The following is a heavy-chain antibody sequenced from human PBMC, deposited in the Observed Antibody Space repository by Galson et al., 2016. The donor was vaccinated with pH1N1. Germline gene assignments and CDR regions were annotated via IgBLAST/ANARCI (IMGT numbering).Heavy chain of an antibody. J-gene: IGHJ3*01. CDR1: GFTFNYYT. CDR3: VRDNTMTTPLVLFDV. Sequence: SLRLSCAASGFTFNYYTINWVRQVPGKGLEWVSSITGSGQYISYADSVKGRLTISRDNAKNSVFLQMSSLRAEDTAVYYCVRDNTMTTPLVLFDVWGQGTMVTVSS. D-gene: IGHD4-17*01. V-gene: IGHV3-21*01. CDR2: ITGSGQYI.